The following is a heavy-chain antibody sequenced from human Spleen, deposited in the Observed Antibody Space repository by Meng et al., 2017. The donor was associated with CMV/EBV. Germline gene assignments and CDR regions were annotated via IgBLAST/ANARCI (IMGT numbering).Heavy chain of an antibody. CDR1: GGTFNNYA. Sequence: ASGGTFNNYAISWVRPAPGQGLEWMGGIIPIFGTANYAQKFQGRVTITTDESTSTAYMELSSLRSEDTAVYYCARGRVTGTVLIDYWGQGTLVTVSS. J-gene: IGHJ4*02. CDR3: ARGRVTGTVLIDY. CDR2: IIPIFGTA. V-gene: IGHV1-69*05. D-gene: IGHD1-1*01.